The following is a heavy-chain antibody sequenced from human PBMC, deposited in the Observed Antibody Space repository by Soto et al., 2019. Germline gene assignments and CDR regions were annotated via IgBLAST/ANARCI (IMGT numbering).Heavy chain of an antibody. CDR2: IYYNDDR. J-gene: IGHJ4*02. Sequence: SGPTLVNPTQPLTLTCTFSGFSFTTAGVAVGWIRQTPGGALEWLTLIYYNDDRRFSPSLKTRLTITGDTSKNQVVLSLTNVDPGDTATYFCAHSDGGYEIIYSDFWGQGIPVTVSS. D-gene: IGHD5-12*01. CDR1: GFSFTTAGVA. V-gene: IGHV2-5*01. CDR3: AHSDGGYEIIYSDF.